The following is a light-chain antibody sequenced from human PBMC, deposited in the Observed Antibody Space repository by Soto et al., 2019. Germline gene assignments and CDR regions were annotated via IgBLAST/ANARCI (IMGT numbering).Light chain of an antibody. CDR3: QQYNNWPRT. V-gene: IGKV1-9*01. CDR1: QGISSY. J-gene: IGKJ1*01. Sequence: IQLTQSPSSLSASVGDRVTITCRASQGISSYLAWYQQKPGKAPKLLIYAASTLQSGVPSWFSGSGSGTDFTLTISSLQPEDFAVYYCQQYNNWPRTFGQGTKVDIK. CDR2: AAS.